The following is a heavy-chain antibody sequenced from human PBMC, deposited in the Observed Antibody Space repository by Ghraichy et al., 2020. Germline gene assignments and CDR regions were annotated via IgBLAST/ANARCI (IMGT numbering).Heavy chain of an antibody. CDR3: ARDVLSPYYYGSGSYYNPKDY. V-gene: IGHV1-18*04. Sequence: ASVKVSCKTSGYTFTNYGISWMRQAPGQGLEWMGWISGYNGNTNYAQKVQGRVTMTTDTSTSRAFMELRSLRSDDTAVYYCARDVLSPYYYGSGSYYNPKDYWGQGTLVTVSS. D-gene: IGHD3-10*01. CDR1: GYTFTNYG. CDR2: ISGYNGNT. J-gene: IGHJ4*02.